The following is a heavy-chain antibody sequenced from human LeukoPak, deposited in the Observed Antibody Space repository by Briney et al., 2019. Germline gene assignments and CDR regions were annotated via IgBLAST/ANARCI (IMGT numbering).Heavy chain of an antibody. CDR3: ARLDWATRRVFDI. J-gene: IGHJ3*02. Sequence: SETLSLTCTVSGGSVSSSSYYWGWIRQPPATGLEWIGSIYYSGYTYYNPSLKSRVAISVDTSKNQFSLKLTSVTTADTAVYHCARLDWATRRVFDIWGQGTVVTVSS. CDR2: IYYSGYT. D-gene: IGHD2-2*01. V-gene: IGHV4-39*01. CDR1: GGSVSSSSYY.